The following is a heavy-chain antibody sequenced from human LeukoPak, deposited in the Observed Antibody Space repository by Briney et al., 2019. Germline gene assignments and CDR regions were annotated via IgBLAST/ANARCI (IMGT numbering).Heavy chain of an antibody. CDR3: AREGECYSESGNLVDASDV. CDR1: GGTFTHYV. D-gene: IGHD3-10*01. CDR2: IAPISGTP. V-gene: IGHV1-69*06. Sequence: SVKVSCKASGGTFTHYVISWVRQAPGQGLEWMGGIAPISGTPMYAQRFQGRVTISADTSTYTAFMEMSSLTSEDTAMYYCAREGECYSESGNLVDASDVWGQGTMVTVSA. J-gene: IGHJ3*01.